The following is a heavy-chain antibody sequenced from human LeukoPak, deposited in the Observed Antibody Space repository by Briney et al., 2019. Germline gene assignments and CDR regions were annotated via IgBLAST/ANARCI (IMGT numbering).Heavy chain of an antibody. V-gene: IGHV4-30-4*08. CDR3: ALTEVVAATPYY. CDR2: IYYSGST. D-gene: IGHD2-15*01. Sequence: SQTLSLTCTVSGGSISSGDYYWSWIRLPPGKGLEWIGYIYYSGSTYYNPSLKSRVTISVDTSENQFSLKLSSVTAADTAVYYCALTEVVAATPYYWGQGTLVTVSS. CDR1: GGSISSGDYY. J-gene: IGHJ4*02.